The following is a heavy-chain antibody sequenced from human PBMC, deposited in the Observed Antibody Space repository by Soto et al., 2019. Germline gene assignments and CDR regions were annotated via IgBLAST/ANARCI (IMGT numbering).Heavy chain of an antibody. CDR2: IQSGSTT. CDR3: TMDDVHFNGDRYYGVPMDV. D-gene: IGHD2-8*01. Sequence: EVQLVESGGDLVQPGGSLRLSCAASGFSVSSKYLSWVRQAPGKGLEWVSLIQSGSTTYYAGSVKGRFTTSRDYSENTLFLQMNRLRVEDTAVYYCTMDDVHFNGDRYYGVPMDVWGKGTKVTVSA. V-gene: IGHV3-66*01. J-gene: IGHJ6*04. CDR1: GFSVSSKY.